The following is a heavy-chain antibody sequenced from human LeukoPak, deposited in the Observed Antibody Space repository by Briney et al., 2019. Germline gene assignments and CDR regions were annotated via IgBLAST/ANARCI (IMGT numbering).Heavy chain of an antibody. CDR2: INPNSGGT. CDR3: ARRLVKYYYGSGSYGIDY. V-gene: IGHV1-2*02. J-gene: IGHJ4*02. CDR1: GYTFTGYY. D-gene: IGHD3-10*01. Sequence: GASVKVSCKASGYTFTGYYMHWVRQASGQGLEWMGWINPNSGGTNYAQKFQGRVTMTRDTSISTAYMELSRLRSDDTAVYYCARRLVKYYYGSGSYGIDYWGQGTLVTVSS.